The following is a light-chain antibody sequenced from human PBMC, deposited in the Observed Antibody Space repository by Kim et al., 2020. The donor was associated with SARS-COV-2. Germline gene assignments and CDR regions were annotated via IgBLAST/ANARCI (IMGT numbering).Light chain of an antibody. Sequence: PASISCTSGQSLLHSNGDGYLEWYLQKPGQPTQLLMYLASNRVSGVPDRFSGSGSGTDFTLKISRVEAEDVGVYYCMQALLAPITFGRGTRLEIK. V-gene: IGKV2-28*01. J-gene: IGKJ5*01. CDR1: QSLLHSNGDGY. CDR2: LAS. CDR3: MQALLAPIT.